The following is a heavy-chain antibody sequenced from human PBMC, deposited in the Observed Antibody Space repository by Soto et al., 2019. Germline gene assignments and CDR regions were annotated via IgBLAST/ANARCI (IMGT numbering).Heavy chain of an antibody. J-gene: IGHJ5*02. D-gene: IGHD6-13*01. CDR1: GGSFSGYY. V-gene: IGHV4-34*01. Sequence: SETLSLTCAVYGGSFSGYYWSWIRQPPGKGLEWIGEINHSGSTNYNPSLKSRVTISVDTSKNQFSLKLSSVTAADTAVYYCARCPRIAGGRPLPRGIRSNWFDPWGQGTLVTVSS. CDR2: INHSGST. CDR3: ARCPRIAGGRPLPRGIRSNWFDP.